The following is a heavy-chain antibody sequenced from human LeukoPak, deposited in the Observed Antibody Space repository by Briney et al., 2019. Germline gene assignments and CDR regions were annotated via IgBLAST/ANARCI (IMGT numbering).Heavy chain of an antibody. V-gene: IGHV3-15*01. D-gene: IGHD5-18*01. J-gene: IGHJ4*02. Sequence: GGSLRLSCAASGFTFSNAWMSWVRQAPGKGREWVGRIKSKADGGTTDYAAPVKGRFSISRDDSKNTLYLQMNSLKTEDTAVYYCTTDYIVDTTMGVFDYWGQGTLVTVSS. CDR1: GFTFSNAW. CDR2: IKSKADGGTT. CDR3: TTDYIVDTTMGVFDY.